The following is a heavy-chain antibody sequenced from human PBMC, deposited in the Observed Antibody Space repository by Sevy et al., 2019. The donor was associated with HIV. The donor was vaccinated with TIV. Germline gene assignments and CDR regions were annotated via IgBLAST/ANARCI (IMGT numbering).Heavy chain of an antibody. Sequence: SPKISCAASGFTFDDYAMHWVRQAPGKGLEWVSGISWNSGSIGYADSVKGRFTISRDNAKNSLYLQMNSLRAEDTALYYCAKEKVVGGYYGMDVWGQGTTVTVSS. J-gene: IGHJ6*02. CDR1: GFTFDDYA. D-gene: IGHD2-15*01. CDR2: ISWNSGSI. CDR3: AKEKVVGGYYGMDV. V-gene: IGHV3-9*01.